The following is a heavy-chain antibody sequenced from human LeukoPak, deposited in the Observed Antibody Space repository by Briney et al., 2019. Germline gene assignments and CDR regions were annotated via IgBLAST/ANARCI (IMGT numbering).Heavy chain of an antibody. D-gene: IGHD5-24*01. CDR3: ARGRDGYNYYCYYGMDV. Sequence: ASVKVSCKASGGTFSSYAIIWVRQAPGQGLEWMGRIIPILGIANYAQKFQGRVTITADKSTSTAYMELSSLRSEDTAVYYCARGRDGYNYYCYYGMDVWGQGTTVTVSS. CDR2: IIPILGIA. J-gene: IGHJ6*02. V-gene: IGHV1-69*04. CDR1: GGTFSSYA.